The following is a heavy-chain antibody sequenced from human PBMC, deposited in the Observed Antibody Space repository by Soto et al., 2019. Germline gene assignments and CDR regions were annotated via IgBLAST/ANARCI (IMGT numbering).Heavy chain of an antibody. V-gene: IGHV3-33*01. CDR2: IWYDGSNK. J-gene: IGHJ3*02. Sequence: QVQLVESGGGVVQPGRSLRLSCAASGFTFSNYGMHWVRQAPGKGLEWVAVIWYDGSNKNYGDSVKGRLTISKDNGRNTVYLQMNSLRGEDTAVYYCARDALDYGAVYAFDIWGQGTMVTVSS. D-gene: IGHD4-17*01. CDR3: ARDALDYGAVYAFDI. CDR1: GFTFSNYG.